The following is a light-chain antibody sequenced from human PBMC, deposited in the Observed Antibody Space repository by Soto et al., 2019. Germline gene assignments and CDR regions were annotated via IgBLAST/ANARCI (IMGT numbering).Light chain of an antibody. CDR2: GAS. V-gene: IGKV3-20*01. J-gene: IGKJ2*01. Sequence: EIVLTQSPGTLSLSPGERATLSCRASQSVSSSYLAWYQQKPGQAPRLLIYGASSRATGIPDRFSVSGAGTAFTVTISRLEPADFEVYYCQQYGSSPMYTFGQGTKLEIK. CDR1: QSVSSSY. CDR3: QQYGSSPMYT.